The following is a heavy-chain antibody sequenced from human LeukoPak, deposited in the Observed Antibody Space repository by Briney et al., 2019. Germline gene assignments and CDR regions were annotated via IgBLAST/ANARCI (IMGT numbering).Heavy chain of an antibody. CDR3: ARRPRGWYAFDI. V-gene: IGHV4-59*08. CDR2: IYYSGST. J-gene: IGHJ3*02. Sequence: PSETLSLTCTVSGGSISSYYWSWLRQLPGKGLEWIGYIYYSGSTNYNPSLKSRVTMTVDASENQFSLKLSSVTAADTALYYCARRPRGWYAFDIWGQGTMVTVSS. D-gene: IGHD2-15*01. CDR1: GGSISSYY.